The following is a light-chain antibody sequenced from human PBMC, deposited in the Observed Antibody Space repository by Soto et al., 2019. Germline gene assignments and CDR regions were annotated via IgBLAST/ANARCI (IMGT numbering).Light chain of an antibody. V-gene: IGKV1-5*01. CDR3: QHYNSYSEA. Sequence: DIQMTQSPSTLFASVGDRVTITCRASQSVRNWLAWYQQKPGRAPQLLIYDSSTLEPGVPSRFRGSGSGTEFTLTISSLQPDDFATYYCQHYNSYSEAFGQGTKVDNK. J-gene: IGKJ1*01. CDR2: DSS. CDR1: QSVRNW.